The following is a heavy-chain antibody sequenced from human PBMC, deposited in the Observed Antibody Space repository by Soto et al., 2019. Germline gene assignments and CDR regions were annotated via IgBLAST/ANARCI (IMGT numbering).Heavy chain of an antibody. CDR2: MYYSRET. CDR3: FGYYDSSFDY. J-gene: IGHJ4*02. Sequence: SETRSLTCTVSGGSVNSYGYYCTWIRQSPGNGLEWNEYMYYSRETYHNPSVKSRVSLSVDTPSDQFFVNLTSVPAGGTAVYFCFGYYDSSFDYWGRGTVVTITS. D-gene: IGHD3-22*01. CDR1: GGSVNSYGYY. V-gene: IGHV4-30-4*02.